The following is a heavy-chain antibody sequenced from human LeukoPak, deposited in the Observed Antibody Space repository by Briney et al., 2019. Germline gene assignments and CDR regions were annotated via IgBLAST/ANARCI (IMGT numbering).Heavy chain of an antibody. J-gene: IGHJ4*02. CDR2: MTGPADTT. Sequence: SGGSLRLSCAASGFNFNNFAMSWVRQAPGKGLEWLSAMTGPADTTYYAESVKGRFTISRDYSKIMVFLQMSSLRVEDTAIYYCAKGAEIDHWGQGTLVTVSS. CDR1: GFNFNNFA. V-gene: IGHV3-23*01. CDR3: AKGAEIDH.